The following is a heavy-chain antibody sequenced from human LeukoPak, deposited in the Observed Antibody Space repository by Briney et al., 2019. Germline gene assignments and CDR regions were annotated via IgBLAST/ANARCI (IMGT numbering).Heavy chain of an antibody. J-gene: IGHJ5*02. CDR1: GGSFSGYY. D-gene: IGHD1-26*01. CDR2: INHSGST. CDR3: ARGGGLRWELLRARSWFDP. Sequence: SETLSLTCAVYGGSFSGYYWSWIRQPPGKGLEWIGEINHSGSTNYNPSLKSRVTISVDTSKNQFSLKLSSVTAADTAVYYCARGGGLRWELLRARSWFDPWGQGTLVTVSS. V-gene: IGHV4-34*01.